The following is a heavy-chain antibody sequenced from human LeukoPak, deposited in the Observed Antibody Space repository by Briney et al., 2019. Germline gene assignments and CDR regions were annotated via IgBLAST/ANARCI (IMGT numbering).Heavy chain of an antibody. Sequence: ASVKVSCKASGYTFTSYGISWVRQAPGRGLEWMGWISAYNGNTNYAQKLQGRVTMTTDISTSTAYMELRSLRSDDTAVYYCARVVTVYDSSLFWFDPWGQGTLVTVSS. CDR3: ARVVTVYDSSLFWFDP. D-gene: IGHD3-22*01. CDR1: GYTFTSYG. J-gene: IGHJ5*02. V-gene: IGHV1-18*01. CDR2: ISAYNGNT.